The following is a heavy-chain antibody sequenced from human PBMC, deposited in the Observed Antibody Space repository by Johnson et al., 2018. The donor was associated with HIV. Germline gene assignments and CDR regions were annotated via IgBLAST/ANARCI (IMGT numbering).Heavy chain of an antibody. J-gene: IGHJ3*02. CDR2: IKQDGNEK. CDR1: YW. V-gene: IGHV3-7*05. Sequence: YWMSWVRQAPGKGLQWVANIKQDGNEKYYVDSVKGRFSISRDNAKNSLHLQMNSLRAEDTAVYYCASRLTGYSRSWHAFDIWGQGTMVTVSS. CDR3: ASRLTGYSRSWHAFDI. D-gene: IGHD6-13*01.